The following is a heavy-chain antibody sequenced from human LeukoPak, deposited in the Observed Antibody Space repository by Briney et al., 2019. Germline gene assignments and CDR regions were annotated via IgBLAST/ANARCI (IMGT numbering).Heavy chain of an antibody. CDR1: GGSISSYY. V-gene: IGHV4-59*01. CDR2: IYYSGST. J-gene: IGHJ5*02. Sequence: SETLSLTCTVSGGSISSYYWSWIRQPPGKGLEWIGYIYYSGSTNYNPSLKSRVTISVDTSKNQSSLKLSSVTAADTAVYYCARDLGYYGSGSYWFDPWGQGTLVTVSS. CDR3: ARDLGYYGSGSYWFDP. D-gene: IGHD3-10*01.